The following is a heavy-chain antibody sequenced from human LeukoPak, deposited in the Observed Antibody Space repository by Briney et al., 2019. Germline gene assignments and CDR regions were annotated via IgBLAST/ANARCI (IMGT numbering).Heavy chain of an antibody. Sequence: SETLSLTCTVSGGSIRSYYWSWIRQPPGKGLEWIGYVLYSGSTNYSPSLKSRVTISVDTTKNQFSLNLRSVTAADTAVYYCASSRGAAGRHDNWFDPWGQGTLVTVSS. CDR2: VLYSGST. J-gene: IGHJ5*02. CDR3: ASSRGAAGRHDNWFDP. V-gene: IGHV4-59*01. D-gene: IGHD6-13*01. CDR1: GGSIRSYY.